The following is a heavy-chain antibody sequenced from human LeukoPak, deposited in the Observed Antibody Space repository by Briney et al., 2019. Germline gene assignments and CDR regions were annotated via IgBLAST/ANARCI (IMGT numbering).Heavy chain of an antibody. J-gene: IGHJ4*02. CDR3: ARVGRDSQHLDY. CDR1: GFTFSSYW. Sequence: GGSLRLSCAASGFTFSSYWMHWVRQAPGKGLVWVSRINSDGSSLSYADSVKGRLTSSRDNAKNSLFLQMNSLRVEDTAVYYCARVGRDSQHLDYWGPGTLVTVSS. V-gene: IGHV3-74*01. D-gene: IGHD2-15*01. CDR2: INSDGSSL.